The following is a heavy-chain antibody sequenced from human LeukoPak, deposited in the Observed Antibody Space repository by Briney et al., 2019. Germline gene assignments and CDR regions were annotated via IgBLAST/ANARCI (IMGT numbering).Heavy chain of an antibody. CDR1: GITFSSFA. Sequence: ASVKVSCKTSGITFSSFAVQWVRQARGQRLEWIGWIVVGSGTTKYAQKFQERVTITRDMSTRTAFMELRSLRFDDTAVYYCAADVIPGPKGFDPWGQGTLVTVSS. J-gene: IGHJ5*02. CDR2: IVVGSGTT. V-gene: IGHV1-58*01. CDR3: AADVIPGPKGFDP. D-gene: IGHD2-21*01.